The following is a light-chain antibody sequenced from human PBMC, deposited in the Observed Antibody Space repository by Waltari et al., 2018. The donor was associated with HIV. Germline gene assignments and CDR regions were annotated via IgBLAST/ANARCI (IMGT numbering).Light chain of an antibody. CDR2: WAA. CDR3: QQYYSTPDT. J-gene: IGKJ2*01. CDR1: QSVLCSSNNKNN. Sequence: ILMTQSPDSLPVSLVVSATINCKSSQSVLCSSNNKNNLAWYQQKTGQPPKRLIYWAATRESGVPDRFSGSGSGTDFTLTISSLQAEDVAVYYCQQYYSTPDTFGQGTKLEI. V-gene: IGKV4-1*01.